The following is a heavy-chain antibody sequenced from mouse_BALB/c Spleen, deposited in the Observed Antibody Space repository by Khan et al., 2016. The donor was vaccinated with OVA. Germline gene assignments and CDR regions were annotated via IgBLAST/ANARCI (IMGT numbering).Heavy chain of an antibody. V-gene: IGHV2-6-1*01. Sequence: QVQLKESGPGLVAPSQSLSITCTISGFSLTNYGVHWVRKPPGKGLEWLVVIWHDGSTTYNSPLKSRLTIGKDNTKSQVFLNMNTSQADDTAIYFCARQHYKNYNIMDYWGQGTSVTVSS. CDR3: ARQHYKNYNIMDY. CDR2: IWHDGST. J-gene: IGHJ4*01. CDR1: GFSLTNYG. D-gene: IGHD1-1*01.